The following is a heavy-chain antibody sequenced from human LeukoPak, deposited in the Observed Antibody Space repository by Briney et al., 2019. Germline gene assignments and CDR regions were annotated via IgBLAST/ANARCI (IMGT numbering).Heavy chain of an antibody. Sequence: GGSLRLSCAASGFTFSTYWMSWVRQAPGKGLEWVATIKQDGSEKYYVDSMKGRFTIFRDNAKNSLYLQMNSLRAEDTAVYYCARAGARWIQLANWFDPWGQGTLVTVSS. CDR3: ARAGARWIQLANWFDP. CDR1: GFTFSTYW. V-gene: IGHV3-7*03. J-gene: IGHJ5*02. D-gene: IGHD5-18*01. CDR2: IKQDGSEK.